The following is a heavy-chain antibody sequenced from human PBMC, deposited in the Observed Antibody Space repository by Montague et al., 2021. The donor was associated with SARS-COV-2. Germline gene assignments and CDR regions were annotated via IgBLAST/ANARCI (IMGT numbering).Heavy chain of an antibody. Sequence: SETLSLTCRVSGDSISTSTWGTWVRQTPGKGLEWIGEIFHSGTINYNPSLKSRVSISVDKSNNQFSLRLSSLIAADTAVYYCATLSRQTAAGTRDYFGLDVWGQGTTVVVSS. CDR3: ATLSRQTAAGTRDYFGLDV. CDR1: GDSISTSTW. V-gene: IGHV4-4*02. J-gene: IGHJ6*02. D-gene: IGHD6-13*01. CDR2: IFHSGTI.